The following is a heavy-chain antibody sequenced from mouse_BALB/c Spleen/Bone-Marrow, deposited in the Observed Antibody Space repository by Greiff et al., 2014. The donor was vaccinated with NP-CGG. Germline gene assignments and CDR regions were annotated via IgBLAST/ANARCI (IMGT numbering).Heavy chain of an antibody. D-gene: IGHD4-1*01. Sequence: VQLQQSRAELAKPGASVKMSCKASGYTFTNYWMHWVKQRPGQGLEWIGYIDPNTYNTRYNQKFKDKATLTADKSSSTAYLQLSSLTSEDSAVYYCARYWDAYWGQGTLVTVSA. J-gene: IGHJ3*01. CDR1: GYTFTNYW. V-gene: IGHV1-7*01. CDR2: IDPNTYNT. CDR3: ARYWDAY.